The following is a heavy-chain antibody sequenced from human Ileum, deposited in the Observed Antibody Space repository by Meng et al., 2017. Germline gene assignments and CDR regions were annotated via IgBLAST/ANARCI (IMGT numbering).Heavy chain of an antibody. D-gene: IGHD5-24*01. J-gene: IGHJ4*02. V-gene: IGHV4-4*02. CDR2: IYHTGST. CDR1: GGSISTSNW. CDR3: ARVSQRDGYNSANFDY. Sequence: QVQRQESGPGLVNPSGTLSLTCAVSGGSISTSNWWSWLRQSPGQGLEWIGEIYHTGSTTYNPSLESRVTVSVDKSNNQFSLRLTSATAADTAVYYCARVSQRDGYNSANFDYWGQGALVTVSS.